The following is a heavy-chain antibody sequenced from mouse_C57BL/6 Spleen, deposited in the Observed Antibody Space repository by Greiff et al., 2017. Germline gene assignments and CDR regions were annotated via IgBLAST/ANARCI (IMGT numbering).Heavy chain of an antibody. D-gene: IGHD1-1*01. CDR2: IHPNSGST. CDR1: GYTFTSYW. J-gene: IGHJ1*03. CDR3: ARTGLGYYGSSPLWYFDV. V-gene: IGHV1-64*01. Sequence: QVQLQQSGAELVKPGASVKLSCKASGYTFTSYWMHWVKQRPGQGLEWIGMIHPNSGSTNYNEKFKSKATLTVDKSSSTSYMQLSSLTAEDSAVYYCARTGLGYYGSSPLWYFDVWGTGTTVTVSS.